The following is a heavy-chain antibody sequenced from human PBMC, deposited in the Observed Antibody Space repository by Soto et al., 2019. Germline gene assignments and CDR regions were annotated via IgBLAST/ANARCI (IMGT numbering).Heavy chain of an antibody. J-gene: IGHJ6*03. Sequence: GGSLRLSCAASGFTFSSYGMHWVRQAPGKGLEWVAVIWYDGSNKYYADSVKGRFTISRDNSKNTLYLQMNSLRAEDTAVYYCARDGNWNYQIYYYYYYMDVWGKGTTVTVSS. V-gene: IGHV3-33*01. CDR1: GFTFSSYG. CDR2: IWYDGSNK. D-gene: IGHD1-7*01. CDR3: ARDGNWNYQIYYYYYYMDV.